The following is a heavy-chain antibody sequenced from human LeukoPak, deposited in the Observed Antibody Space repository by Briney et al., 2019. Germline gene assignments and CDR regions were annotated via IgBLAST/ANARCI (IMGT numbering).Heavy chain of an antibody. D-gene: IGHD3-10*01. J-gene: IGHJ2*01. CDR1: GFTFSSYW. CDR3: AKDRGAHWYFDL. V-gene: IGHV3-74*01. CDR2: INSDGSST. Sequence: GGSLRLSCAASGFTFSSYWMHWVRQAPGEGLVWVSRINSDGSSTSYADSVKGRFTISRDNAKNTLYLQMNSLRAEDTAVYYCAKDRGAHWYFDLWGRGTLVTVSS.